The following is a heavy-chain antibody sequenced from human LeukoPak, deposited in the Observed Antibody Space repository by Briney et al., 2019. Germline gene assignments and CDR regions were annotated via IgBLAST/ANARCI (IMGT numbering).Heavy chain of an antibody. Sequence: GGSLRLSCAASGFTFSNYWMNWVRQAPGKGLEWVANIKQDGGEKSYVDSVKGRFTISRDNAKNSLHLQMNSLRAEDTAVYYCAKDGTAMVSGYFDYWGQGTLVTVSS. CDR3: AKDGTAMVSGYFDY. D-gene: IGHD5-18*01. J-gene: IGHJ4*02. V-gene: IGHV3-7*01. CDR1: GFTFSNYW. CDR2: IKQDGGEK.